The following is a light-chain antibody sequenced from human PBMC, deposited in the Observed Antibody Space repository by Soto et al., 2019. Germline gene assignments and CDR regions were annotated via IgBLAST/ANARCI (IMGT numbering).Light chain of an antibody. J-gene: IGLJ1*01. Sequence: QSVLTQPPSASGTPGQRVTISCSGGSSNIGTNAVNWYQQLPGTPPKLLIYNNNQRPSGVPDRFSGSKSGTSASLAISGLQSEDEADYYCAAWDDSLNGYVFGTGTKVTVL. CDR2: NNN. V-gene: IGLV1-44*01. CDR3: AAWDDSLNGYV. CDR1: SSNIGTNA.